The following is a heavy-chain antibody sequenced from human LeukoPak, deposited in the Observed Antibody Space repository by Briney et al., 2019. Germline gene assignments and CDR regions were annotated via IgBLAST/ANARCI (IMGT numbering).Heavy chain of an antibody. J-gene: IGHJ4*02. CDR1: GFTFSSYG. V-gene: IGHV3-30*18. CDR3: ANGVGALDY. D-gene: IGHD1-26*01. CDR2: ISYDGSNK. Sequence: GGSLRLSCAASGFTFSSYGMHWVRQAPGKGLEWVAVISYDGSNKYYADSVEGRFTISRDNSKNTLYLQMNSLRAEDTAVYYCANGVGALDYWGQGTLVTVSS.